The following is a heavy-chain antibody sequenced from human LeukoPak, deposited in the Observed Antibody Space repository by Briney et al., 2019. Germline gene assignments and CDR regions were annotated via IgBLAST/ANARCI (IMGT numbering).Heavy chain of an antibody. V-gene: IGHV5-51*01. CDR3: SRRPGAYNDY. D-gene: IGHD5-24*01. CDR2: IYPGDSET. Sequence: GESLKISCKGSGYNFTSYWIGWVRQMPGKGLEWMGIIYPGDSETRYSPSFQGQVTISADKSISTAHLQWSSLKASDTAMYYCSRRPGAYNDYWGQGTLVTVSS. CDR1: GYNFTSYW. J-gene: IGHJ4*02.